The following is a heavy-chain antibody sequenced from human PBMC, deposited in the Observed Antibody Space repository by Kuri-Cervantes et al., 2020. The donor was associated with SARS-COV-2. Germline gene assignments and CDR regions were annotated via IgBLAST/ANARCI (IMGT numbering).Heavy chain of an antibody. CDR2: IYSGGSST. J-gene: IGHJ6*02. CDR1: GFTFSSYA. V-gene: IGHV3-23*03. D-gene: IGHD2-15*01. CDR3: KVSCSRGSCSSVPPYYYSMDV. Sequence: GESLKISCAASGFTFSSYAMSWVRQAPGKGLEWVSVIYSGGSSTYYADSVKGRFTISRDNSKNTLYLQMNSLRAEDTAVYYCKVSCSRGSCSSVPPYYYSMDVWGQGTTVTVSS.